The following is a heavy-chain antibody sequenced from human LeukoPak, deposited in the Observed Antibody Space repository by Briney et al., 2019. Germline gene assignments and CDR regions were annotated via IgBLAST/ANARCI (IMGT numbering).Heavy chain of an antibody. CDR3: TRRYFDL. J-gene: IGHJ2*01. V-gene: IGHV3-7*03. Sequence: GGSLRLSCAASGFTFSSFWMGWARQAPGKGLEWVANINQDGSERNYVDSVKGRFTISRDNARNSLYLQMNSLRGEDAAVYYCTRRYFDLWGRGTLVTVSS. CDR2: INQDGSER. CDR1: GFTFSSFW.